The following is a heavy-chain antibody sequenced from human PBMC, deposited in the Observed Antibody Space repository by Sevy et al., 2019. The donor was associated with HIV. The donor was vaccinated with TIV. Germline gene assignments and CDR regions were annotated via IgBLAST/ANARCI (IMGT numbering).Heavy chain of an antibody. CDR2: IKQDMSEK. CDR1: GFTFSSYW. J-gene: IGHJ4*02. CDR3: ARAQQATMLVVIGGLYFDF. Sequence: GGSLRLSCAASGFTFSSYWMTWVRRAPGKGLEWVANIKQDMSEKDYADSVKGRFTISRDNARNSLYLQMESLRAEDTAVYYCARAQQATMLVVIGGLYFDFWGQGTLVTVSS. V-gene: IGHV3-7*01. D-gene: IGHD3-22*01.